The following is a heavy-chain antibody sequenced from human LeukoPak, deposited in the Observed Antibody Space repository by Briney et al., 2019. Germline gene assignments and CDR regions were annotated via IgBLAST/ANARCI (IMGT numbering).Heavy chain of an antibody. CDR2: IKEDGSKK. Sequence: GGSLRLSCAASGFTFSSHWMTWVRQAPGKGLEWVANIKEDGSKKNYVDSVKGRFTISRDNAKNSLYLQMNSLRAEDTAVYHCATPLDYYDSSGYHQGGNWGQGTLVTVSS. V-gene: IGHV3-7*03. CDR1: GFTFSSHW. J-gene: IGHJ4*02. D-gene: IGHD3-22*01. CDR3: ATPLDYYDSSGYHQGGN.